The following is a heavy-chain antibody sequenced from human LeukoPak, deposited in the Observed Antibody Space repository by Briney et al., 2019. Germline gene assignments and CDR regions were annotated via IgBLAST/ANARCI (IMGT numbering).Heavy chain of an antibody. CDR1: GFTFSSYA. D-gene: IGHD6-13*01. J-gene: IGHJ5*02. V-gene: IGHV3-30-3*01. CDR2: ISYDGSNK. Sequence: PGGSLRLSCAASGFTFSSYAMHWVRQAPGKGLEWVAVISYDGSNKYYADSVKGRFTISRDNSKNTLDLQMDSLRAEDTAIYYCAKENLLPAGGTLGSWGQGTLVTVSS. CDR3: AKENLLPAGGTLGS.